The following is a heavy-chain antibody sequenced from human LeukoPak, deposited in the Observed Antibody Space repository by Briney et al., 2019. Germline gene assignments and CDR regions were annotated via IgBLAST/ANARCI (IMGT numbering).Heavy chain of an antibody. J-gene: IGHJ4*02. CDR1: GFTVSTNY. CDR3: ASQSVGYYGSGSSASDY. D-gene: IGHD3-10*01. CDR2: IYSGGST. V-gene: IGHV3-53*01. Sequence: PGGSLRLSCAASGFTVSTNYMSWVRQAPGKGLEWVSVIYSGGSTYYADSVKGRFTISRDNSKNTLYLQMNSLRAEDTAVYYCASQSVGYYGSGSSASDYWGQGTLVTVSS.